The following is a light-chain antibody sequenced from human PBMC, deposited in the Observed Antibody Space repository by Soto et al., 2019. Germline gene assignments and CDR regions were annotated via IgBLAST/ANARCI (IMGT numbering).Light chain of an antibody. Sequence: EIVLPQSPGTLSLSPEERATLSCRASQNVSSRYLAWYQQKPGQAPRLLIYGASSRATGIPDRFSGSGSGTDFTLTISRLEPEDFAVYYCQQYANSPPTFGQGTKVDIK. CDR2: GAS. CDR1: QNVSSRY. J-gene: IGKJ1*01. V-gene: IGKV3-20*01. CDR3: QQYANSPPT.